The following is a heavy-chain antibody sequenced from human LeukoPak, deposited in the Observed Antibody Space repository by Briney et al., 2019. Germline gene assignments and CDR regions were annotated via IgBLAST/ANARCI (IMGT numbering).Heavy chain of an antibody. CDR1: GFTFSTYP. CDR3: ARDRKYGAAVYDFDY. D-gene: IGHD4-17*01. Sequence: GRSLRLSCAASGFTFSTYPMHWVRQAPGKGLEWVAVIANDGKEKHYADSVKGRFTISRDNSKNTLYLQMNSLRGEDTAVYHCARDRKYGAAVYDFDYWGQGTLVTVSS. CDR2: IANDGKEK. V-gene: IGHV3-30*04. J-gene: IGHJ4*02.